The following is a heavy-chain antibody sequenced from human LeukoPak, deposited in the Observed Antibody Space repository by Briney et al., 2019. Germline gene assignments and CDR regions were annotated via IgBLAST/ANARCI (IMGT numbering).Heavy chain of an antibody. CDR2: ISAYNGST. J-gene: IGHJ3*01. CDR1: GYTFTSYG. V-gene: IGHV1-18*01. Sequence: ASVKVSCKASGYTFTSYGISWVRQAPGQGLVWMGWISAYNGSTNYAQKLQGRVTMTTDTSTSTAYMELRSLRSDDTAVYYCARAGVTMVRGPVSPFWGQGTMVTVSS. D-gene: IGHD3-10*01. CDR3: ARAGVTMVRGPVSPF.